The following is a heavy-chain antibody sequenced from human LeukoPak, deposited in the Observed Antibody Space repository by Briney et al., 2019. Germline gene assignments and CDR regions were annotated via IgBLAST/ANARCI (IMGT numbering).Heavy chain of an antibody. CDR2: IYYSGST. CDR3: ARDRSPMDV. CDR1: GGSISSYY. V-gene: IGHV4-59*12. J-gene: IGHJ6*03. Sequence: PSETLSLXCTVSGGSISSYYWSWIRQPPGKGLEWIGYIYYSGSTNYNPSLKSRVTISVDTSKNQFSLKLSSVTAADTAVYYCARDRSPMDVWGKGTTVTVSS.